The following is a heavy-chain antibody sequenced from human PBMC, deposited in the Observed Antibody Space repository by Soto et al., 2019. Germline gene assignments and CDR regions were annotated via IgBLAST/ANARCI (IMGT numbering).Heavy chain of an antibody. CDR2: ISYDGSDK. V-gene: IGHV3-30-3*01. J-gene: IGHJ4*02. D-gene: IGHD3-3*01. CDR1: GFTFSSYA. Sequence: SLRLSCAASGFTFSSYAMHWVRQAPGKGLEWVALISYDGSDKDYADSVKGRFTISRDNSRNTLFLQMNSLRAEDTAVYYCARGIYTDFWSGSLHWGQGTLVTVSS. CDR3: ARGIYTDFWSGSLH.